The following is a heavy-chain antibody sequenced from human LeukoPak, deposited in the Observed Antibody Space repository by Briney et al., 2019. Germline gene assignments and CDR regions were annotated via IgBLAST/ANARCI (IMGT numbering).Heavy chain of an antibody. J-gene: IGHJ4*02. CDR3: ARGRPHGNDY. D-gene: IGHD4-23*01. Sequence: AGGSLRLSCAASGFTLSRYWMNWVRQTPGKGLVWVSRIASDGSSTTYADSVKGRFSISRDNAKNTLYLQMNSLRVEDTAVYYCARGRPHGNDYWGQGTLVTVSS. V-gene: IGHV3-74*01. CDR1: GFTLSRYW. CDR2: IASDGSST.